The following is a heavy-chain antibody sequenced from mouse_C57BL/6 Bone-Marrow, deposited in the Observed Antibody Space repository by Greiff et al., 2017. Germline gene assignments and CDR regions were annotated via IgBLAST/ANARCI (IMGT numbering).Heavy chain of an antibody. J-gene: IGHJ3*01. CDR1: GFTFSSYG. D-gene: IGHD1-1*01. V-gene: IGHV5-6*01. CDR3: ARLGYYYGSSLAY. CDR2: ISSGGSYT. Sequence: DVQLVESGGDLVKPGGSLKLSCAASGFTFSSYGMSWVRQTPDKRLEWVATISSGGSYTYYPDSVKGRFTISRDNAKNTLYLQMSSLKSEDTAMYYCARLGYYYGSSLAYWGQGTLVTVSA.